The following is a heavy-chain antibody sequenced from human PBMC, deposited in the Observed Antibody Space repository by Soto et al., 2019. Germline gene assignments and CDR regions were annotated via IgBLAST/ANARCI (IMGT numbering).Heavy chain of an antibody. CDR3: ATPIVATITRVGGMDV. J-gene: IGHJ6*02. Sequence: LRLSCAASGFTFSSYAMSWVRQAPGKGLEWVSAISGSGGSTYYADSVKGRFTISRDNSKNTLYRQMNSLRAEDTAVYYCATPIVATITRVGGMDVWGQGTTVTVSS. CDR2: ISGSGGST. V-gene: IGHV3-23*01. CDR1: GFTFSSYA. D-gene: IGHD5-12*01.